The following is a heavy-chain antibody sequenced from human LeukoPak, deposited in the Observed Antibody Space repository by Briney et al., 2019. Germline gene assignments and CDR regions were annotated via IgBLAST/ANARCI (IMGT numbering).Heavy chain of an antibody. CDR1: GFTFDDSA. V-gene: IGHV3-20*04. D-gene: IGHD2-15*01. Sequence: PGGSLRLSCTASGFTFDDSAMHWVRQAPGKGLEWVSGINWNGGSTGYADSVKGRFTISRDNAKNSLYLQMNSLRAEDTALYYCARGPGVVAAIWYFDLWGRGTLVTVSS. CDR2: INWNGGST. CDR3: ARGPGVVAAIWYFDL. J-gene: IGHJ2*01.